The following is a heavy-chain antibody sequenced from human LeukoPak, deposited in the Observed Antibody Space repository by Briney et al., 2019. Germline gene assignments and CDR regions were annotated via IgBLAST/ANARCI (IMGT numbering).Heavy chain of an antibody. J-gene: IGHJ4*02. CDR2: IYDGDST. CDR1: GFTVSSNY. V-gene: IGHV3-66*01. CDR3: ARVAPAGTYFDY. D-gene: IGHD6-13*01. Sequence: GGSLRLSCAASGFTVSSNYLSWVRQAPGKGLEWVSVIYDGDSTYYPDSVKGRFTISRDNSRSTLFLQMTSLRAEDTAVYYCARVAPAGTYFDYWGQGTWSPSPQ.